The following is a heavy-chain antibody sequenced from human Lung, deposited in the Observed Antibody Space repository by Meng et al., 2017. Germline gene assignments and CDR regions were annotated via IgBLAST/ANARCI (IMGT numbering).Heavy chain of an antibody. J-gene: IGHJ2*01. CDR1: GGSISSSNYY. V-gene: IGHV4-30-4*01. Sequence: QWQLQDSGPGLVKPSQTLSLTCTVSGGSISSSNYYWSWIRQPPGKGLEWSGHIYNSGSTYSNPSLKSRITISVDTSKNQFSLKLSSVTAADTAVYYCARGQKGYFDLWGRGTLVTVSS. CDR2: IYNSGST. CDR3: ARGQKGYFDL.